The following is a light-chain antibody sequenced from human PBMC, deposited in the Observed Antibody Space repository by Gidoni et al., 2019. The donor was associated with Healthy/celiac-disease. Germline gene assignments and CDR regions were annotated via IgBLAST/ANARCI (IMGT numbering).Light chain of an antibody. V-gene: IGKV4-1*01. CDR3: QQYYSTPLT. J-gene: IGKJ4*01. CDR2: WAS. CDR1: QSVLYSSNNKNY. Sequence: DIVMTQYPDSLDVSLGERATINCKSSQSVLYSSNNKNYLAWYQQKPGQPPKLLIYWASTRESVVPDRFSGSGSGTDFTLTISSLQAEDVAVYYCQQYYSTPLTFXGXTKVEIK.